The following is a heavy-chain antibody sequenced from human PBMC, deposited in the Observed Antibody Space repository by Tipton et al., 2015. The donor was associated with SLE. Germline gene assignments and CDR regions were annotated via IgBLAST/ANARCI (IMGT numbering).Heavy chain of an antibody. CDR3: ARDQVGMGDFDY. CDR2: FHHSGST. V-gene: IGHV4-61*10. Sequence: TLSLTCTVSGVSISSSRYYSRWSWIRQSAGKGLERIVYFHHSGSTNYHPTLQSRVTISRDPSKNQFSLNLSYATAGDTAVYFGARDQVGMGDFDYWGQGALVTVSS. D-gene: IGHD2-21*01. CDR1: GVSISSSRYY. J-gene: IGHJ4*02.